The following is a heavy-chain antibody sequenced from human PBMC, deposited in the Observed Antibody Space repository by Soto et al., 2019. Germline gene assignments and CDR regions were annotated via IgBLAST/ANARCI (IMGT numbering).Heavy chain of an antibody. J-gene: IGHJ4*01. Sequence: SETLSLTCSVSGGSISSGTSYWSWIRQRPGEGLEWIGYIFYSGSFYYTPSLRGRVLILADTSKNQFTLTLSSVTAADTAVYFCARATEDPSRCVVDLPYFFDFWGQGTTVTVSS. CDR2: IFYSGSF. CDR3: ARATEDPSRCVVDLPYFFDF. CDR1: GGSISSGTSY. V-gene: IGHV4-31*03.